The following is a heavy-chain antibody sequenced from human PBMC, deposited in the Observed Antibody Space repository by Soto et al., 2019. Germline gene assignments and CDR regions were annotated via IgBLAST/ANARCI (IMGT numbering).Heavy chain of an antibody. CDR1: AGSLRRGEYY. J-gene: IGHJ4*02. D-gene: IGHD3-10*02. CDR2: VFYSGST. Sequence: TRSLTCPVSAGSLRRGEYYWHWTRQRPGKGPEWIGYVFYSGSTYYKPSLKSRMSISLDKSKNQFSLKLKSMTADDTAGDYCARGRTNMLPHECDYWGQGARVTVSA. V-gene: IGHV4-31*03. CDR3: ARGRTNMLPHECDY.